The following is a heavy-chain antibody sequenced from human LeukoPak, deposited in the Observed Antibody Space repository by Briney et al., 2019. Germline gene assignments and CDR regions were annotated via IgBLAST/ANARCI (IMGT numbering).Heavy chain of an antibody. CDR1: GGSISSYY. CDR2: IYTSGST. CDR3: ALLYDYVWGSYLDY. Sequence: SETLSLTCTVSGGSISSYYWSWIPQPAGKGLEWIGRIYTSGSTNYNPSLKSRVTMSVDTSKNQFSLKLSSVTAADTAVYYCALLYDYVWGSYLDYWGQGTLVTVSS. D-gene: IGHD3-16*02. V-gene: IGHV4-4*07. J-gene: IGHJ4*02.